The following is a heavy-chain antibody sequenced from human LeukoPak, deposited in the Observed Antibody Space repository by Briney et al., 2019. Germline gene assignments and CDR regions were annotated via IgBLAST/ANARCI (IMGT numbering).Heavy chain of an antibody. V-gene: IGHV4-59*12. J-gene: IGHJ4*02. CDR1: GGSISSYY. Sequence: PSETLSLTCTVSGGSISSYYWSWIRQPPGKGLEWIGYIYYSGSTNYNPSLKSRVTISVDTSKNQFSLKLSSVTAADTAVYYCARALGWYYYDSSGPFDYWGQGTLVTVSS. CDR3: ARALGWYYYDSSGPFDY. CDR2: IYYSGST. D-gene: IGHD3-22*01.